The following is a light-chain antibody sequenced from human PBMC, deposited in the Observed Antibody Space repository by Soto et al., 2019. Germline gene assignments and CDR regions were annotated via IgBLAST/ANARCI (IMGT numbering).Light chain of an antibody. CDR2: GAS. Sequence: EIVLTQSPGTLSLSPGERATLSCRASQSIKSSSLAWYQQRPGQAPRLLIYGASSRATGIPDKFSGSGSGTDFTLTISSLEPEDFGVYYCQQRSNWPLTFGGGTKVDIK. J-gene: IGKJ4*01. V-gene: IGKV3D-20*02. CDR1: QSIKSSS. CDR3: QQRSNWPLT.